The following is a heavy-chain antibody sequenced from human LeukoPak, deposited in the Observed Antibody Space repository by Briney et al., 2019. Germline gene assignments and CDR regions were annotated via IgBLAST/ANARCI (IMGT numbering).Heavy chain of an antibody. CDR3: ARGELWFRELSFDY. CDR2: IYYSGST. Sequence: PSETLSLTCTVSGGSISSYYWSWIRQPPGKGLEWIGYIYYSGSTNYNPSLKSRVTISVDTSKNQFSLKLSSVTAADTAVYYCARGELWFRELSFDYWAQGTLVTVSS. D-gene: IGHD3-10*01. J-gene: IGHJ4*02. V-gene: IGHV4-59*01. CDR1: GGSISSYY.